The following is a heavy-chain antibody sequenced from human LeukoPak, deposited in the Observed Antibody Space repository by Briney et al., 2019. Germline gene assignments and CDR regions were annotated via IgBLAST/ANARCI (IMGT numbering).Heavy chain of an antibody. Sequence: ASVNVSCKASGYTFTGYYMHWVRQAPGQGLEWMGRINPNSGGTNYAQKFQGRVTMTRDTSISTAYMELSRLRSDDTAVYYCAREERFGGAYYFDYWGQGTLVTVSS. CDR2: INPNSGGT. CDR1: GYTFTGYY. V-gene: IGHV1-2*06. CDR3: AREERFGGAYYFDY. D-gene: IGHD3-10*01. J-gene: IGHJ4*02.